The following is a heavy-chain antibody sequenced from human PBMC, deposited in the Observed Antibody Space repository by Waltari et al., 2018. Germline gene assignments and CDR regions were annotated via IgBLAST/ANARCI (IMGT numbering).Heavy chain of an antibody. J-gene: IGHJ1*01. CDR1: GGSFSGYY. CDR3: ARGRVVAPKGYFQH. D-gene: IGHD2-15*01. V-gene: IGHV4-34*01. Sequence: QVQLQQWGAGLLKPSETLSLTCAVYGGSFSGYYWSWIRQPPGQGLEWDGEIKHSGSTNYTPSLKRRVTISVDTSKTHFSLQLSSVPAADTAVYYCARGRVVAPKGYFQHLGQGTLVTVSS. CDR2: IKHSGST.